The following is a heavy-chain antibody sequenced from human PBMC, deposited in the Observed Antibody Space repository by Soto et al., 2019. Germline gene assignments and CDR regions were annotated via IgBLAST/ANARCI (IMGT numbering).Heavy chain of an antibody. CDR1: GFTFSSYA. V-gene: IGHV3-23*01. J-gene: IGHJ4*02. Sequence: EVQLLESGGGLVQPGGSLRLSCAASGFTFSSYAMSWVRQAPGKGLEWVSAISGSGGSTYYADSVKGRFTISRDNSKNTLYLQMNSLRAEDTAVYYCAKDKDRFVPYGGSIDYWGQGTLVTVSS. CDR2: ISGSGGST. CDR3: AKDKDRFVPYGGSIDY. D-gene: IGHD3-3*01.